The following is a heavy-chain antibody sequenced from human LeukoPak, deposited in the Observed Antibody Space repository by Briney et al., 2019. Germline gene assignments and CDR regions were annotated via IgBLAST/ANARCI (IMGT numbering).Heavy chain of an antibody. CDR1: GFTFSSYS. CDR3: ARDVYGDYAIDY. V-gene: IGHV3-48*04. J-gene: IGHJ4*02. Sequence: RGSLRLSCAASGFTFSSYSMNWVRQAPGKGLEWVSYISGTSSPRYYADSVKGRFTITRDNAKNSLYLQMNSLRAEDTAVYYCARDVYGDYAIDYWGQGTLVTVSS. CDR2: ISGTSSPR. D-gene: IGHD4-17*01.